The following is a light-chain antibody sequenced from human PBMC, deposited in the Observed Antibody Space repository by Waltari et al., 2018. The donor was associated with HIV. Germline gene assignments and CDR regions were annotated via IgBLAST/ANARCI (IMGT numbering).Light chain of an antibody. J-gene: IGLJ2*01. CDR3: VTWDDSLRGVV. CDR2: RND. Sequence: SVVTQPPSASGTPGQRVTISCSGNTSNIGSNSVFWYQHLPGTAPKLHIHRNDQRPSGVPDRFSGSTSGTSASLAISGLRSEDEADYYCVTWDDSLRGVVFGGGTKVAVL. V-gene: IGLV1-47*01. CDR1: TSNIGSNS.